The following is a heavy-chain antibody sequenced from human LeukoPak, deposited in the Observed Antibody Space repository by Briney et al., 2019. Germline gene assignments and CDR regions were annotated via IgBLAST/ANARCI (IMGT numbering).Heavy chain of an antibody. CDR2: IKQDGIGK. CDR1: GFTFSSYW. J-gene: IGHJ4*02. CDR3: AIQKADLITMIRGVIAY. D-gene: IGHD3-10*01. V-gene: IGHV3-7*01. Sequence: GGSLRLSCAASGFTFSSYWMTWVRQAPGKGLEWVANIKQDGIGKYYVDSVKGRFTISRDNAKNSLYPQMNSLRAEDTAVYYCAIQKADLITMIRGVIAYWGQGTLVTVSS.